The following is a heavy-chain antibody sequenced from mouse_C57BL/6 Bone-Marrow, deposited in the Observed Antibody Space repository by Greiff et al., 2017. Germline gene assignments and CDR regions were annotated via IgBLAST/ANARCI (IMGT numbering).Heavy chain of an antibody. CDR1: GYTFTDYY. Sequence: QVQLQQSGAELVRPGASVKLSCKASGYTFTDYYIHWVKQRPGQGLEWIARIYPGSGNTYYNEKFKGKATLTADKSSSTAYMQLSSLTSEDSAVYFCARGIAMDYWGQGTSVTVSS. J-gene: IGHJ4*01. CDR3: ARGIAMDY. CDR2: IYPGSGNT. V-gene: IGHV1-76*01.